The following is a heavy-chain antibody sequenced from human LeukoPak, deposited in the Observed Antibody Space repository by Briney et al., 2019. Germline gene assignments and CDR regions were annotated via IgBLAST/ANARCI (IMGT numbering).Heavy chain of an antibody. J-gene: IGHJ6*02. CDR1: GGSVSSSGSY. V-gene: IGHV4-61*08. D-gene: IGHD3-10*01. CDR3: ARAGPDYGMDV. CDR2: IYYSGST. Sequence: SETLSLTCTVSGGSVSSSGSYWSWIRQPPGKGLEWFAYIYYSGSTTYNPSLKSRVIISVDTSKNQFSLRLSSVTAADTAVYYCARAGPDYGMDVWGQGTTVTVSS.